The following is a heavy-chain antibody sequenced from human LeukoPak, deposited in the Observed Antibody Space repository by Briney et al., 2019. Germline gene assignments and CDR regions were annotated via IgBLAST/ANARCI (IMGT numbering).Heavy chain of an antibody. V-gene: IGHV1-69*04. Sequence: ASVKVSCKASEDTFSTYDINWVRLAPGQGLEWMGKIIPLLNEIKYTQNFQGRVTISADKYTGTGYMELRRLRSEGTAVYYCARSGAKYYDYVWGSYRPNDAFDVWGQGTKVTVSS. CDR1: EDTFSTYD. D-gene: IGHD3-16*02. J-gene: IGHJ3*01. CDR3: ARSGAKYYDYVWGSYRPNDAFDV. CDR2: IIPLLNEI.